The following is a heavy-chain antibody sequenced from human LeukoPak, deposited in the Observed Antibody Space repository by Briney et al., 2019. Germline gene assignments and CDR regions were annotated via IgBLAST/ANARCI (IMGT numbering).Heavy chain of an antibody. V-gene: IGHV3-23*01. D-gene: IGHD2-21*01. J-gene: IGHJ4*02. CDR1: GFTFSTYA. CDR3: AKDLTLCGDFPYFDS. Sequence: GGSLRLSCSASGFTFSTYAMTWVRQAPGKGLEWVATVTPNGGGTYYTGSVEGRFTISRDNSKNTLFLQMSSLRAEDTALYYCAKDLTLCGDFPYFDSWGQGTLVTVSS. CDR2: VTPNGGGT.